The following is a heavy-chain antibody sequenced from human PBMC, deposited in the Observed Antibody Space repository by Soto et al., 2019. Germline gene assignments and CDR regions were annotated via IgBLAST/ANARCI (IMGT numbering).Heavy chain of an antibody. Sequence: QVQLVESGGGVVQPGRSLSLSCAASGFTFNNYAMHWVRQAPGKGLEWVAIISYDGSKKYYADSVKGRFTISRDTYKNTLYLQMNSLRPEDTAVYYCARDRYGLDVWGHGTTVTVSS. V-gene: IGHV3-30-3*01. CDR1: GFTFNNYA. J-gene: IGHJ6*02. CDR2: ISYDGSKK. CDR3: ARDRYGLDV.